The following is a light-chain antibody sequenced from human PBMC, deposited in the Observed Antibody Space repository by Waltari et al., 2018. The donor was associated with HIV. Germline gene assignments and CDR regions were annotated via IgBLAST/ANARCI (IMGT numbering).Light chain of an antibody. J-gene: IGLJ3*02. CDR3: STWDDGLDGPV. CDR2: TDN. Sequence: QSVLTQPPSASGTPGQRVSISCSGSSSNIGSNTVNWYQQLPGTAPKLLIYTDNQPASGVPVRFSGSKSDTSASRAISGLQSDDEADYYCSTWDDGLDGPVFGGGTKLTVL. V-gene: IGLV1-44*01. CDR1: SSNIGSNT.